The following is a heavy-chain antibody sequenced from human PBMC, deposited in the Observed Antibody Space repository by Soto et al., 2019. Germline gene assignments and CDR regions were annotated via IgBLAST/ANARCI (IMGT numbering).Heavy chain of an antibody. CDR3: SRRLYYDSSGFEGGGMDV. D-gene: IGHD3-22*01. Sequence: SETLSLTCAVYGGSFSGYYWSWIRQPPGKGLEWIGEINHSGSTNYNPSLKSRVTISVDTSKNQFSLKLSSVTAADTAVYYCSRRLYYDSSGFEGGGMDVWGQGTTVTVS. CDR1: GGSFSGYY. V-gene: IGHV4-34*01. CDR2: INHSGST. J-gene: IGHJ6*02.